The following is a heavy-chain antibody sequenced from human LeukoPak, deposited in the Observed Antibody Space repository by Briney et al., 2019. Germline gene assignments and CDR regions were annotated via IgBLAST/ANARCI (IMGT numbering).Heavy chain of an antibody. V-gene: IGHV3-21*01. CDR1: GFTFSRYW. Sequence: GGSLRLSCAASGFTFSRYWMSWVRQAPGKGLEWVSSISSSSSYIYYADSVKGRFTISRDNAKNSLYLQMNSLRAEDTAVYYCARDSRYCSSTSCYDWFDPWGQGTLVTVSS. D-gene: IGHD2-2*01. CDR3: ARDSRYCSSTSCYDWFDP. J-gene: IGHJ5*02. CDR2: ISSSSSYI.